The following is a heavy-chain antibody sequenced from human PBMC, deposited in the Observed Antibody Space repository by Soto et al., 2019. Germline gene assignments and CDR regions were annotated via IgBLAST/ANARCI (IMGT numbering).Heavy chain of an antibody. J-gene: IGHJ4*02. CDR1: GGSISSGGYY. CDR2: ISYSGST. CDR3: ARGRLRSTIDY. V-gene: IGHV4-31*03. Sequence: QVQLQESGPGLVKPSQTLSLTGSVSGGSISSGGYYWSWIRQRPGKGLEWIGYISYSGSTYHNPSLKSRFTISGDTSKKQLSLKMSSGTAADTAVYYWARGRLRSTIDYWGQGNLVTVSS. D-gene: IGHD3-3*01.